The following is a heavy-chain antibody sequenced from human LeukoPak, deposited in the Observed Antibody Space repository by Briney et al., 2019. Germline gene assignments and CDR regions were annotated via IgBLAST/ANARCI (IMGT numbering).Heavy chain of an antibody. J-gene: IGHJ6*02. D-gene: IGHD4-17*01. CDR3: ANAPTTVTYYYYYGMDV. Sequence: GGSLRLSCAASGFTFSSYAMSWVRQAPGKGLEWVSAISGSGGSTYYADSVKGRFTISRDSSKNTLYLQMNSLRAEDTAVYYCANAPTTVTYYYYYGMDVWGQGTTVTVSS. CDR2: ISGSGGST. CDR1: GFTFSSYA. V-gene: IGHV3-23*01.